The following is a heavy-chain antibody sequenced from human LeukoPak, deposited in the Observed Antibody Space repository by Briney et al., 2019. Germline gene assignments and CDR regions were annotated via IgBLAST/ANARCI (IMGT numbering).Heavy chain of an antibody. CDR2: IYTSGST. Sequence: SETLSLTCTVSGGSISSYYWSRIRQPAGKGLEWIGRIYTSGSTNYNPSLKSRVTMSVDTSKNQFSLKLSSVTAADTAVYYCARDGATYYYGSGSPGWFDPWGQGTLVTVSS. CDR1: GGSISSYY. V-gene: IGHV4-4*07. CDR3: ARDGATYYYGSGSPGWFDP. D-gene: IGHD3-10*01. J-gene: IGHJ5*02.